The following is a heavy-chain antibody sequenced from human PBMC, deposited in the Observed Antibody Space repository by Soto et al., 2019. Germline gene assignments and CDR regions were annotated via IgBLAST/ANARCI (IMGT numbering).Heavy chain of an antibody. V-gene: IGHV3-23*01. J-gene: IGHJ6*01. Sequence: PGGCLRLSCAVAGFTFSSYAMTWVRQTPGKGLEWVSGISGRGGGTYYAGSVKGRFSISCDRSKGPLYLHLTGLRCGDTAEYYFAKVSLVAAAMTDYYYYG. D-gene: IGHD2-15*01. CDR1: GFTFSSYA. CDR3: AKVSLVAAAMTDYYYYG. CDR2: ISGRGGGT.